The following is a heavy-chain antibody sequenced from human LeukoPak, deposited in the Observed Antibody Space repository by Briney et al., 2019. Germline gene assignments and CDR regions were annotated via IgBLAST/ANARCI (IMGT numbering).Heavy chain of an antibody. CDR1: GGSFSGYY. Sequence: SETLSLTCAVYGGSFSGYYWSWIRQPPGKGLEWIGEINHSGSTYYNPSLKSRVTISVDTSKNQFSLKLSSVTAADTAVYYCARQTLGIERTRFDPWGQGTLVTVSS. CDR3: ARQTLGIERTRFDP. D-gene: IGHD7-27*01. J-gene: IGHJ5*02. CDR2: INHSGST. V-gene: IGHV4-34*01.